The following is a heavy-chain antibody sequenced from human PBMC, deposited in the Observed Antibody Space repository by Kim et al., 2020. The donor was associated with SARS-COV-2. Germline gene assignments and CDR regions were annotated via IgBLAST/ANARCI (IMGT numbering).Heavy chain of an antibody. Sequence: SETLSLTCTVSGGSINNYYWSWIRQPAGKGLEWIGRIYTTGSTDYNPSLKSRVTMSVDTSAKQFSLTLTSVTAADTAAYYCARGPPPDFDCWGQGILVTVSS. CDR2: IYTTGST. CDR3: ARGPPPDFDC. V-gene: IGHV4-4*07. J-gene: IGHJ4*02. CDR1: GGSINNYY.